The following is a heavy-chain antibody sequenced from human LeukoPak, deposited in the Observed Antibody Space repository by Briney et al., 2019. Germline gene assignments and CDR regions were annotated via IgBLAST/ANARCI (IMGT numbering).Heavy chain of an antibody. D-gene: IGHD3-22*01. J-gene: IGHJ4*02. CDR1: GFTFRNYW. CDR2: IKQDGSEK. Sequence: GGSLRLSCEASGFTFRNYWMNWVRQAPGKGLEWVANIKQDGSEKYYVDSVKGRLTISRDNAKNTLYLQMNSLRAEDTAVYYCAKDPNRSGGYYLDYWGQGTLVTVSS. V-gene: IGHV3-7*03. CDR3: AKDPNRSGGYYLDY.